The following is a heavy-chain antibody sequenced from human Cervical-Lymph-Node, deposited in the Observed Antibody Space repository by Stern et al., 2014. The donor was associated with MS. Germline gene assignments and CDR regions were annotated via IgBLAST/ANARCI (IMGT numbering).Heavy chain of an antibody. J-gene: IGHJ4*02. D-gene: IGHD1-26*01. CDR1: GYTFTNYG. CDR3: ARRSGSYSFDY. Sequence: VQLEESGAEVKKPGASVKVSCKPTGYTFTNYGISWVRQAPGQGLEWMGLISTDNCRTNDAQKLQGRLTMTIDTSTSTAYMDLRSLTSDDTAVYYCARRSGSYSFDYWGQGTLVTVSS. CDR2: ISTDNCRT. V-gene: IGHV1-18*01.